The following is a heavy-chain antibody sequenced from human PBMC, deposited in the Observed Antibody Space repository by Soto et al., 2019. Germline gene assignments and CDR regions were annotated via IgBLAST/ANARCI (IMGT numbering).Heavy chain of an antibody. CDR3: ARLGAFYQSLDP. J-gene: IGHJ5*02. Sequence: PKEALYVTCTVSGGSSSDGAYYWSWIRQPPGKGLEWVGYIYYGGTTCYNPSLDSRVTISLETSKSQISLRLSSVTAADTAVYYCARLGAFYQSLDPWGPGTLVTVSS. CDR2: IYYGGTT. CDR1: GGSSSDGAYY. D-gene: IGHD3-3*02. V-gene: IGHV4-30-4*01.